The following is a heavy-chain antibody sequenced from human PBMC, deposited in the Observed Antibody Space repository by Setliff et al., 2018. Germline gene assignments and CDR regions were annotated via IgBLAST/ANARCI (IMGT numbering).Heavy chain of an antibody. CDR2: IYTSGST. D-gene: IGHD6-13*01. V-gene: IGHV4-61*02. CDR1: GGSISSGSYY. J-gene: IGHJ4*02. CDR3: VRESRSTWYRRDF. Sequence: PSETLSLTCTVSGGSISSGSYYWSWIRQPAGKGLEWIGRIYTSGSTYYNGTAYYNPSLQSRVAISVDTSKNYFSLDVSSVTAADTAVYYCVRESRSTWYRRDFWGQGTLVTVSS.